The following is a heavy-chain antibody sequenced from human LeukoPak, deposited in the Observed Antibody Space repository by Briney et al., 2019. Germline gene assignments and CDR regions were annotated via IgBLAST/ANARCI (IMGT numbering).Heavy chain of an antibody. Sequence: GASVKVSCKASGYTFTNYDINWVRQATGRGLEWMGWMNPNSGNTGYAQKFQGRVTITRNTSISTAYMELSSLRSEDTAVYYCARDTGIAAHQPFDYWGQGTLVTVSS. CDR2: MNPNSGNT. CDR3: ARDTGIAAHQPFDY. J-gene: IGHJ4*02. CDR1: GYTFTNYD. V-gene: IGHV1-8*03. D-gene: IGHD6-6*01.